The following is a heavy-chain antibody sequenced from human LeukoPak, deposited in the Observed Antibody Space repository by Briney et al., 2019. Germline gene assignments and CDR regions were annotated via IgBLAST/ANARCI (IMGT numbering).Heavy chain of an antibody. CDR1: GGSISSYY. D-gene: IGHD5-18*01. V-gene: IGHV4-59*01. Sequence: PSETLSLTCTVSGGSISSYYWSWIRQPPGKGLEWIGYIYYSGSTNYNPSLKSRVTISVDTSKNQFSLKLRSVTAADTAVYYCARGRRDTAMIIYYYYYYMDVWGKGTTVTISS. J-gene: IGHJ6*03. CDR2: IYYSGST. CDR3: ARGRRDTAMIIYYYYYYMDV.